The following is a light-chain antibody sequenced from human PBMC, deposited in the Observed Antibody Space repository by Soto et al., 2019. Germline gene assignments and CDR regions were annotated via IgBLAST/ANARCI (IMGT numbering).Light chain of an antibody. CDR1: SSNIGSNY. CDR3: AAWDDRVYV. V-gene: IGLV1-47*01. J-gene: IGLJ1*01. CDR2: RNN. Sequence: QSVLTQPPSASGTPGQRVTISCSGSSSNIGSNYVYWYQQLPGTAPKLLIYRNNQRPSGVPDRFSGSKSGTSASLAISGLRSEDEADYYCAAWDDRVYVFGTGTKVTVL.